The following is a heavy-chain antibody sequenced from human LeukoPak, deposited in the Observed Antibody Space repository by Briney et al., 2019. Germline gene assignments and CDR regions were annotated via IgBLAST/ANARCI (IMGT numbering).Heavy chain of an antibody. J-gene: IGHJ5*02. CDR1: GFTFSSYA. CDR3: AKDLLERPSGWFDP. D-gene: IGHD1-1*01. CDR2: ISGSGGST. Sequence: PGGSPRLSCAASGFTFSSYAMSWVRQAPAKGLEWVSAISGSGGSTYYADSVKGRFTISRDNSKNTLYLQMNSLRAEDTAVYYCAKDLLERPSGWFDPWGQGTLVTVSS. V-gene: IGHV3-23*01.